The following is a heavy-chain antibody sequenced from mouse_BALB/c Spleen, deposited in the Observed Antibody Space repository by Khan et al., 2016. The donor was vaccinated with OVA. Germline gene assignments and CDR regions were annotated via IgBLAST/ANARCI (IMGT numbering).Heavy chain of an antibody. CDR2: ISNSGSA. Sequence: EVQLQESGPGLVKPSQSLSLTCTVTGYSITRDYAWNWIRQFPGNELEWMGYISNSGSASYNPSLKSRISITRDTSKNKFFLQLDSVTPEDTATYYCASELGRYYAMDYWGQGTSVTVSS. D-gene: IGHD4-1*01. CDR3: ASELGRYYAMDY. J-gene: IGHJ4*01. V-gene: IGHV3-2*02. CDR1: GYSITRDYA.